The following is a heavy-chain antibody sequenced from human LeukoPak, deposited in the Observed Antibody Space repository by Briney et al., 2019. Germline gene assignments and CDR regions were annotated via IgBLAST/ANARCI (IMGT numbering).Heavy chain of an antibody. J-gene: IGHJ4*02. V-gene: IGHV3-53*01. CDR1: AFTVSSNY. D-gene: IGHD3-9*01. CDR2: IYSGGDT. Sequence: GGSLRLSCAASAFTVSSNYMSWVRQAPGKGLEWVSIIYSGGDTYYADSVKGRFTISRDNSKNTLFLQMNSPRAEDTAMYYCARGLRYFDGYYFDYWGQGTLVTVSS. CDR3: ARGLRYFDGYYFDY.